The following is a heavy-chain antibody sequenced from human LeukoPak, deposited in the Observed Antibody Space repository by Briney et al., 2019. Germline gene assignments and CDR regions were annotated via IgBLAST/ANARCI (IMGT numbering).Heavy chain of an antibody. CDR2: IRNKANRYTT. V-gene: IGHV3-72*01. CDR3: ARSPLGIAPFDY. J-gene: IGHJ4*02. Sequence: GGSVRFSCAASGVTFSDDQMDWVRQAPGEGLEWVAGIRNKANRYTTEYAASVKGRFAISRDDSENSLYLQMDSLKTEDTAVYYCARSPLGIAPFDYWGQGTLVTVSS. CDR1: GVTFSDDQ. D-gene: IGHD7-27*01.